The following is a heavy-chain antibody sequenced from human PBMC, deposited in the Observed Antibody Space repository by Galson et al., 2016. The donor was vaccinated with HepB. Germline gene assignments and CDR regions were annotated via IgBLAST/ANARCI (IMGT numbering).Heavy chain of an antibody. CDR2: ISDSGAST. CDR1: GFTFSSFA. CDR3: EKCGGLWGSGSDPNWFDP. Sequence: SLRLSCAASGFTFSSFAMCWVRQAPGKGLEWVSVISDSGASTFYADSVKGRFTISRDNSENTVYPEMNTLRAEDTAVYYCEKCGGLWGSGSDPNWFDPWGQGTLVTVSS. D-gene: IGHD3-10*01. V-gene: IGHV3-23*01. J-gene: IGHJ5*02.